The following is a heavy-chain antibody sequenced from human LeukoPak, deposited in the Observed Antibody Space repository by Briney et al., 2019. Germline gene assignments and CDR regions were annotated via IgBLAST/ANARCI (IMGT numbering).Heavy chain of an antibody. V-gene: IGHV3-21*04. Sequence: GGSLRLSCAASGFTFSSYSMNWVRQAPGKGLEWVSSISSSSRYIYYEDSVKGRFTISRDNANNSLYLQMNSLRAEDTAVYYCARLIRPYFDYWGQGSLVTVSS. CDR3: ARLIRPYFDY. CDR2: ISSSSRYI. CDR1: GFTFSSYS. J-gene: IGHJ4*02.